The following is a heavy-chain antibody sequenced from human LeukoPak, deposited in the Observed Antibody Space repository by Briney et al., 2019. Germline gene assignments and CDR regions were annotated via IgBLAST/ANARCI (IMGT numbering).Heavy chain of an antibody. Sequence: GGSLRLSCAASGFTFNNYAMNWVRQAPGKGLQWVSAVSGDGQRTLYADSVKGRFTIFRDNSMNTLSLQMNSLRVEDTAVYYCAGYSYGNADAFDIWGQGTMVTVSS. D-gene: IGHD5-18*01. CDR3: AGYSYGNADAFDI. CDR1: GFTFNNYA. CDR2: VSGDGQRT. J-gene: IGHJ3*02. V-gene: IGHV3-23*01.